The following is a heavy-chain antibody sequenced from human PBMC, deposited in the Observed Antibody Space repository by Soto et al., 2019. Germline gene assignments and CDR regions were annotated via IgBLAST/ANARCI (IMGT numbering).Heavy chain of an antibody. CDR1: GGSISSSSYY. Sequence: SETLSLTCTVSGGSISSSSYYWGWIRQPPGKGLEWIGSIYYSGSTYYNPSLKSRVTISVDTSKNQFSLKLSSVTAADTAVYYCARDGGFGELDDYWGQGTLVTVSS. J-gene: IGHJ4*02. D-gene: IGHD3-10*01. CDR3: ARDGGFGELDDY. CDR2: IYYSGST. V-gene: IGHV4-39*02.